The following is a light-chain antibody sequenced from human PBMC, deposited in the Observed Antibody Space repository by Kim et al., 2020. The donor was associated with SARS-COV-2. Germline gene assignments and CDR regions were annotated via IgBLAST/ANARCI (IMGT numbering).Light chain of an antibody. CDR3: QQYNIWPIT. V-gene: IGKV3-15*01. Sequence: EIVMTQSPATLSVSPGERATLSCRASQSVSSNLAWYQQKPGQAPRLLIYGASTRATGIPARFSGRWSGTEFTLTISSLQSEDFAVYYCQQYNIWPITFGQGTRLEIK. CDR2: GAS. J-gene: IGKJ5*01. CDR1: QSVSSN.